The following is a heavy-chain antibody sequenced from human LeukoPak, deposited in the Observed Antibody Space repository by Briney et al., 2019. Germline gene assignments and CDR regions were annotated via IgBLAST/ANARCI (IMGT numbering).Heavy chain of an antibody. V-gene: IGHV1-18*01. CDR2: ISGYNGDT. Sequence: ASVRVSCKASGFPFTHHGINWVRQAPGQGLEWMGWISGYNGDTNYAQKFQGRVTLTTDTSTSTAYMELRSLRSDDPAVYYCARDPTNTSGRYAYFDYWGQGTLVTVSS. CDR1: GFPFTHHG. CDR3: ARDPTNTSGRYAYFDY. J-gene: IGHJ4*02. D-gene: IGHD6-19*01.